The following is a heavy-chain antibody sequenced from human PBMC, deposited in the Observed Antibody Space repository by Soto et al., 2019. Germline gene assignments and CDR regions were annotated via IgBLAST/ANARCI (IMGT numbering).Heavy chain of an antibody. CDR3: ARRITSCGYNFDY. CDR2: IIPIFGTA. J-gene: IGHJ4*02. V-gene: IGHV1-69*06. CDR1: GGTFSSYA. D-gene: IGHD5-18*01. Sequence: SVKVSCKASGGTFSSYAISWVRQTPGQGLEWMGGIIPIFGTANYAQKFQGRVTITADKSTSTAYMELSSLRSEDTAVYYCARRITSCGYNFDYWGQGTPVTVSS.